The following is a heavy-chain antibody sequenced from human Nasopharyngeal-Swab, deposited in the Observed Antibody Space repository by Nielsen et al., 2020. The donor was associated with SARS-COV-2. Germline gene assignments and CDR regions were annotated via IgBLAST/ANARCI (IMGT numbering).Heavy chain of an antibody. V-gene: IGHV3-74*01. Sequence: GGSLRLSCAASGFIFSSYWLNWVRQPPGKGLVWVSRIKSDGSSTSYADPVKGRLTISRDNAKNTLFLQMNSLRAEDTAVYYCARESIAAAGPGMDVWGQGTTVTVSS. CDR2: IKSDGSST. CDR1: GFIFSSYW. CDR3: ARESIAAAGPGMDV. D-gene: IGHD6-13*01. J-gene: IGHJ6*02.